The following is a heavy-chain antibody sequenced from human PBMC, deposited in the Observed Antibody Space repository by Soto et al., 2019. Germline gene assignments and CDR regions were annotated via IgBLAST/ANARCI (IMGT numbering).Heavy chain of an antibody. D-gene: IGHD6-6*01. CDR3: AKALVNPYYYYYMDV. V-gene: IGHV3-23*01. Sequence: EVQLLESGGGLVQPGGSLRLSCAASGFNFNIYAMTWVRQAPGKGLEWVSTISPGGDSTYFADSVKGRVTIPRDNSKNTLSLQMNSLRAEDTATYFCAKALVNPYYYYYMDVWSTGTTVTVSS. CDR1: GFNFNIYA. CDR2: ISPGGDST. J-gene: IGHJ6*03.